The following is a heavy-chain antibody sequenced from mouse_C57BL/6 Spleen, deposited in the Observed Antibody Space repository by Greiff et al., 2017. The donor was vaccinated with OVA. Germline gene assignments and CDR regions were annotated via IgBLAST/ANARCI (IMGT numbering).Heavy chain of an antibody. CDR3: ARFITTVVRGAMDY. J-gene: IGHJ4*01. V-gene: IGHV1-18*01. CDR1: GYTFTDYN. Sequence: VQLQQSGPELVKPGASVKIPCKASGYTFTDYNMDWVKQSHGKSLEWIGDINPNNGGTIYNQKFKGKATLTVDKSSSTAYMELRSLTSEDTAVYYCARFITTVVRGAMDYWGQGTSVTVSS. D-gene: IGHD1-1*01. CDR2: INPNNGGT.